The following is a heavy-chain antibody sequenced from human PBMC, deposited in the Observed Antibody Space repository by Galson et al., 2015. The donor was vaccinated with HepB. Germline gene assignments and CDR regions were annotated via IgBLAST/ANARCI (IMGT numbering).Heavy chain of an antibody. J-gene: IGHJ4*02. CDR2: ISYDGSNK. Sequence: SLRLSCAASGFTFSSYAMHWVRQAPGKGLEWVAVISYDGSNKYYADSVKGRFTISRDNSKNTLYLQMNSLRAEDTAVYYCARGGGGIGYYHLYWGQGTLVTVSS. CDR1: GFTFSSYA. D-gene: IGHD3-10*01. V-gene: IGHV3-30*04. CDR3: ARGGGGIGYYHLY.